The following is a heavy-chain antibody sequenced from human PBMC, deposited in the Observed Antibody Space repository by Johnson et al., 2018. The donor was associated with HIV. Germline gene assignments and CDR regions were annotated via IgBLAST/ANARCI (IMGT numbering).Heavy chain of an antibody. V-gene: IGHV3-15*01. J-gene: IGHJ3*02. CDR3: TTDLAAVGSGAFDI. CDR2: IKSQTDGGTT. D-gene: IGHD6-13*01. Sequence: VQLVESGGGLVKPGGSLRLSCAASGFTFSNAWMSWVRQAPGQGMEWVGRIKSQTDGGTTDYAAPVKGRFTILRDDSKNTVYLQMNSLKTEDTAVYYCTTDLAAVGSGAFDIWGQGTMVTVSS. CDR1: GFTFSNAW.